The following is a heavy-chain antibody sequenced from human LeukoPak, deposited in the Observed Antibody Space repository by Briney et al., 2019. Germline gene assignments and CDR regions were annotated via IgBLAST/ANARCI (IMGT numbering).Heavy chain of an antibody. CDR1: GFIVSRKY. CDR3: ARLRWGGLYYFDS. Sequence: GGSLRLSCAASGFIVSRKYINWVRQAPGKGLEWVSVLYSSGNTNYADSVKGRFTISRDSSKNTLYLQMNSLRAEDTAVYYCARLRWGGLYYFDSWGQGTLVTVSS. J-gene: IGHJ4*02. V-gene: IGHV3-53*01. D-gene: IGHD3-16*01. CDR2: LYSSGNT.